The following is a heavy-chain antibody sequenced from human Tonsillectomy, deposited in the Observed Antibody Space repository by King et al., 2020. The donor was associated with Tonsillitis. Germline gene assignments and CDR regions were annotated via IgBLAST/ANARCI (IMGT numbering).Heavy chain of an antibody. CDR2: ISNSAGTI. J-gene: IGHJ3*01. CDR3: ARGRYCTSANCGGDAFDL. V-gene: IGHV3-48*03. D-gene: IGHD2-2*01. CDR1: GFTFSTYE. Sequence: VQLVESGGGLVQPGGSLRLSCAASGFTFSTYEMNWVRQAPGKGLEWVSYISNSAGTIFYADSVKGRFTISRDNANSLYLQMNSLRAEDTAVYYCARGRYCTSANCGGDAFDLWGQGTVVAVSS.